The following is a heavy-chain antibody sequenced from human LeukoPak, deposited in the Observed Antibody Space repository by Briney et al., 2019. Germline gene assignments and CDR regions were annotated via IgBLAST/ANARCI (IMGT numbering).Heavy chain of an antibody. CDR3: ARRGGCISTSCNLDY. CDR1: GYTFTGYY. CDR2: INPNSGGT. D-gene: IGHD2-2*01. V-gene: IGHV1-2*04. Sequence: ASLKVSCKASGYTFTGYYIHWVRQAPGQGLEWMGWINPNSGGTNYAQKFQGWVTMTRDTSTSTVYMDLSSLRSEDTAIYYCARRGGCISTSCNLDYWGQGTLVTVSS. J-gene: IGHJ4*02.